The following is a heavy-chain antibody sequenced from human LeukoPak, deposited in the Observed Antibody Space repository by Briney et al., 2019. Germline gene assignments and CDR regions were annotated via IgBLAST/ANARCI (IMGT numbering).Heavy chain of an antibody. CDR2: IRSKTEDETK. CDR1: RITFRNAW. Sequence: GGSLRLSCAVSRITFRNAWMSWVRQAPGKGLEWVARIRSKTEDETKEYAASVKGRFTISRDDSRSRLYLQMNSLKTEDTAVYYCATGVVTGTSRWGQGTLVTVSS. D-gene: IGHD1-1*01. V-gene: IGHV3-15*01. J-gene: IGHJ4*02. CDR3: ATGVVTGTSR.